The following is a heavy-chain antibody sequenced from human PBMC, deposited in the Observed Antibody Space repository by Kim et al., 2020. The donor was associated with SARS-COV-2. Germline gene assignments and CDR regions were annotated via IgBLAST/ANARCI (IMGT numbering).Heavy chain of an antibody. Sequence: SETLSLTCTVSGGSISSSSYYWGWIRQPPGKGLEWIGSIYYSGSTYYNPSLKSRVTISVDTSKNQFSLKLSSVTAADTAVYYCARDRSGVFYDSSGYYYGLGGWFDPWGQGTLVTVSS. CDR3: ARDRSGVFYDSSGYYYGLGGWFDP. D-gene: IGHD3-22*01. CDR2: IYYSGST. CDR1: GGSISSSSYY. J-gene: IGHJ5*02. V-gene: IGHV4-39*07.